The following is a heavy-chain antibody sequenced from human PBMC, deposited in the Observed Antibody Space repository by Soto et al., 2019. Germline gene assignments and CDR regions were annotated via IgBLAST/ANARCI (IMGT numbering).Heavy chain of an antibody. Sequence: QVQLVQPGAEVKKPGASVKVSCKASGYTFVNYEINWVRQATGQGLEWLGWMNPHSGDTFYAQNFQGRVTMNRNTSIATAYRELNSLKSEDTAVYYCARQQAMDYWGQGTLVTVSS. CDR3: ARQQAMDY. CDR2: MNPHSGDT. J-gene: IGHJ4*02. V-gene: IGHV1-8*01. CDR1: GYTFVNYE.